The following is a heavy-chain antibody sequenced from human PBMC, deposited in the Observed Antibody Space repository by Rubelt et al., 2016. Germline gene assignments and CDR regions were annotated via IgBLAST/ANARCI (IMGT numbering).Heavy chain of an antibody. V-gene: IGHV4-31*03. J-gene: IGHJ4*02. D-gene: IGHD3-16*01. Sequence: QVQLQESGPGLVKPSQTLSLTCTVSGASIRDRSGGSYWSWIRQHPEKGLEWIGYIYYSGSTYYNPSLKSRVTISLDTSKNQFSLKLSYVTAADTAVYYCARVTGGSSDYWGQGTLVTVSS. CDR2: IYYSGST. CDR3: ARVTGGSSDY. CDR1: GASIRDRSGGSY.